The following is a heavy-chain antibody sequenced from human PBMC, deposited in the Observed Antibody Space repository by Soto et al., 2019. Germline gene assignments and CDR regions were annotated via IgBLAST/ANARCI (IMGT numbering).Heavy chain of an antibody. Sequence: PSETLSLTCAVSGGSFIANYWTWVRQPPGKGLEWVGEIFHNGHTNYNPSLKSRLTISIDTSKNQFALHLSSVTAADTAVYYCASARWDYWGRGTLVTVSS. CDR1: GGSFIANY. V-gene: IGHV4-34*12. CDR3: ASARWDY. J-gene: IGHJ4*01. CDR2: IFHNGHT.